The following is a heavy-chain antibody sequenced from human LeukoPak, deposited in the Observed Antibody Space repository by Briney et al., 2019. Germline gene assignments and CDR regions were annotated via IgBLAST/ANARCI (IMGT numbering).Heavy chain of an antibody. J-gene: IGHJ4*02. Sequence: GGSLRLSCAASGFTFSSYAMSWVRQAPGKGLEWVSVIYSGGSTYYADSVKGRFIISRDTSKSTLSLQMNGLRAEDTAVYYCARGGDSSGYFPIDYWGQGILVTVSS. CDR2: IYSGGST. V-gene: IGHV3-23*03. CDR3: ARGGDSSGYFPIDY. D-gene: IGHD3-22*01. CDR1: GFTFSSYA.